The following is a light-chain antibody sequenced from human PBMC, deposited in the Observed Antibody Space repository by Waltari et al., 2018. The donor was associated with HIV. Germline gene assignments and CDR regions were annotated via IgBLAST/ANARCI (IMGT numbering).Light chain of an antibody. CDR2: GNT. J-gene: IGLJ2*01. CDR1: SSNIGAGFD. V-gene: IGLV1-40*01. CDR3: QSYDSSLSGLL. Sequence: QSVLTQPPSVSGAPGQRVTISCTGSSSNIGAGFDVHWYQQLPGTAPNLLLYGNTNRPSGVPDRLSGSKSGTSASLAITGLQAEDEADYYCQSYDSSLSGLLFGGGTKLTVL.